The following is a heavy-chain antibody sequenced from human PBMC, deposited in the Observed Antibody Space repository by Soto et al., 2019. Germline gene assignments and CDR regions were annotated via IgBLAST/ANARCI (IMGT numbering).Heavy chain of an antibody. J-gene: IGHJ3*02. Sequence: QVQLVESGGGLVKPGGSLRLSCSASGFTFSDYYMSWIRQSPGKGLEWVSYISSSSNYTNFADSVKGRFTISRDNAKNSLYLKMNSLRAEDTAVYYCARTSSRRAFDIWGQGTMVTVSS. CDR3: ARTSSRRAFDI. D-gene: IGHD6-25*01. CDR2: ISSSSNYT. CDR1: GFTFSDYY. V-gene: IGHV3-11*06.